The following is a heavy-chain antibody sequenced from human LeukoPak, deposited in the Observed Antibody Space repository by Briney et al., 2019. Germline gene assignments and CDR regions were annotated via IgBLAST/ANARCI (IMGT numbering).Heavy chain of an antibody. CDR1: GGSISSSTFY. Sequence: SETLSLTCTVSGGSISSSTFYWGWIRQPPGKGLEWTGIISYCGSTDYNPSLKSRVTISVDTSKNQFSLKLSSVTAADTAVYYCARLDRGINAAHFDYWGQGTLVTVSS. V-gene: IGHV4-39*01. D-gene: IGHD6-25*01. CDR2: ISYCGST. J-gene: IGHJ4*02. CDR3: ARLDRGINAAHFDY.